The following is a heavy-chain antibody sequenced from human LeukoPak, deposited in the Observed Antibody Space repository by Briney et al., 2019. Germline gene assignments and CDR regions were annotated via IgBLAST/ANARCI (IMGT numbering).Heavy chain of an antibody. J-gene: IGHJ4*02. CDR3: ARGRSLDY. V-gene: IGHV4-59*01. Sequence: SETLSLTCTVSGGSISSYYWSWLRQPPGKGLEWIGYIYYGGSTNYNPSLKSRATISVDTSKNQFSLKLSSVTAADTAVYYCARGRSLDYWGQGTLVTVSS. D-gene: IGHD5-24*01. CDR2: IYYGGST. CDR1: GGSISSYY.